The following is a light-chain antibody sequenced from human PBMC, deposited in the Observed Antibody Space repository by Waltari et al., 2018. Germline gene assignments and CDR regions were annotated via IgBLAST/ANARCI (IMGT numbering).Light chain of an antibody. V-gene: IGKV1-12*01. J-gene: IGKJ1*01. CDR1: QDISSA. Sequence: EIQMPQSPSSVSASVGDRVTHTWRAGQDISSALALYQQKPGQAPNLLIYAVSSLQSGVPSRFSGSGSGTDFTLTISSLQPEDVATYYCQQGSSFPPTFGQGTKVEIK. CDR2: AVS. CDR3: QQGSSFPPT.